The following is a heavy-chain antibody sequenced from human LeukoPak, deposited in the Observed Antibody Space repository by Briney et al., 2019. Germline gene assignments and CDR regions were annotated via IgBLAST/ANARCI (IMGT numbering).Heavy chain of an antibody. CDR1: GFTFSTYS. V-gene: IGHV3-21*01. D-gene: IGHD4-17*01. J-gene: IGHJ3*02. CDR2: IGGSSTSI. CDR3: ARELGGDYGEAFDI. Sequence: GGSLRLSXAASGFTFSTYSMNWVRQTPGKGLEWVSSIGGSSTSIYYADSVKGRFTIPRDNAKSSLYLQMNSLRAEDAAVYYCARELGGDYGEAFDIWGQGTMVTVSS.